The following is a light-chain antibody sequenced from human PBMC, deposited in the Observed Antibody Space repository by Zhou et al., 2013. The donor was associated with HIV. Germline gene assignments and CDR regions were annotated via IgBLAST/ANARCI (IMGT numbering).Light chain of an antibody. CDR2: KAS. J-gene: IGKJ4*01. CDR3: QQYMSYPLT. CDR1: QSISIW. V-gene: IGKV1-5*03. Sequence: DIEMTQSPSTLTASVGDRVTITCRASQSISIWLAWYQQKPGKVPKLLIHKASSLQSGVPSRFSGSGSGTEFTLTISSLQPDDFATYYCQQYMSYPLTFGGGTKVEIK.